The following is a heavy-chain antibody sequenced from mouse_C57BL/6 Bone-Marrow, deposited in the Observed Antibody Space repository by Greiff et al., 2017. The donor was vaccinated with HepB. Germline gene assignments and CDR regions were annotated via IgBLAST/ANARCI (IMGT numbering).Heavy chain of an antibody. CDR2: IDPSDSET. V-gene: IGHV1-52*01. CDR3: AREAATMVTTSAMDY. J-gene: IGHJ4*01. Sequence: VQLQQPGAELVRPGSSVKLSCKASGYTFTSYWMHWVKQRPIQGLEWIGNIDPSDSETHYNQKFKDKATLTVDKSSSTAYMQLRSLTSEDSAVYYCAREAATMVTTSAMDYWGQGTSVTVSS. D-gene: IGHD2-2*01. CDR1: GYTFTSYW.